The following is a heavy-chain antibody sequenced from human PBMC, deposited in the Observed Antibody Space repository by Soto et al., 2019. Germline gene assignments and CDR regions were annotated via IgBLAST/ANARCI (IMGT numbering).Heavy chain of an antibody. Sequence: QVQLVQSGAEVKKPGASVKVSCKASGYTFTSYGISWVRQAPGQGLEWMGWISAYNGNTNYAQRLQGRVTMTTDTSTSTAYMELRSLRSDDTAVYYCARDVRGYNWNDGSFDYWGQGTLVTVSS. CDR3: ARDVRGYNWNDGSFDY. CDR2: ISAYNGNT. D-gene: IGHD1-1*01. CDR1: GYTFTSYG. J-gene: IGHJ4*02. V-gene: IGHV1-18*01.